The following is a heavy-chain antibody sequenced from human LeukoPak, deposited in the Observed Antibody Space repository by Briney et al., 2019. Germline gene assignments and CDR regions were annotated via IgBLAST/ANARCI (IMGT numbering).Heavy chain of an antibody. Sequence: GGSLRLSCAASGFTFSSYAMSWVRQAPGKWLEWVSAISGSGGSTYYADSVKGRFTISRDNSKNTLYLQMNSLRAEDTAVYYCAKTYSDFWSGYYAVDYYMDVWGKGTAVTVSS. D-gene: IGHD3-3*01. J-gene: IGHJ6*03. CDR1: GFTFSSYA. CDR3: AKTYSDFWSGYYAVDYYMDV. CDR2: ISGSGGST. V-gene: IGHV3-23*01.